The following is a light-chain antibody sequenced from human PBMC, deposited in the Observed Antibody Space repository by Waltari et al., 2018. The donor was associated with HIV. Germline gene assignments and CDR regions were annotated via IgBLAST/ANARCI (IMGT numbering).Light chain of an antibody. CDR3: QQYHRVPYT. CDR2: WAS. CDR1: QSLLYRSEHQTF. Sequence: DVVVTQSPDSLAVSVGETAPLNCKSNQSLLYRSEHQTFLAWYQQKPGQRPKLLIYWASTRQSGVPDRFSGSGSGTDFTLTISTLQAEDVAVYYCQQYHRVPYTFGQGTKLQIK. V-gene: IGKV4-1*01. J-gene: IGKJ2*01.